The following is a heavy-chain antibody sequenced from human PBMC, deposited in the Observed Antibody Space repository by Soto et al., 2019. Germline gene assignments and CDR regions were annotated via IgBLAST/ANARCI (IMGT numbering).Heavy chain of an antibody. J-gene: IGHJ4*01. V-gene: IGHV1-18*01. CDR3: ARDSGWISGTSGFYY. CDR2: ISGNNGHT. D-gene: IGHD1-1*01. Sequence: GDSVKVSCKASAYTFTNYGVSWVRQAPGQGLEWMGWISGNNGHTNYAQKFQGRVTMTTDTSTNTVYMELRSLSSDDTAVYYCARDSGWISGTSGFYYWGQGTPVTVSS. CDR1: AYTFTNYG.